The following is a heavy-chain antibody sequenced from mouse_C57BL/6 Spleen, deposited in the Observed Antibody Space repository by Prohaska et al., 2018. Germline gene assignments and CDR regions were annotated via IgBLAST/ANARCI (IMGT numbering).Heavy chain of an antibody. J-gene: IGHJ4*01. V-gene: IGHV1-52*01. Sequence: QVQLQQPGAELVRPGSSVKLSCKASGYTFTSYWMHWVKQRPIQGLEWIGNIDPSDSETHYNQKFKDKATWTVDKSSSTAYMQLSSLTSEDSAVYYCARWFYGEDYWGQGTSVTVSS. CDR2: IDPSDSET. CDR3: ARWFYGEDY. D-gene: IGHD1-1*01. CDR1: GYTFTSYW.